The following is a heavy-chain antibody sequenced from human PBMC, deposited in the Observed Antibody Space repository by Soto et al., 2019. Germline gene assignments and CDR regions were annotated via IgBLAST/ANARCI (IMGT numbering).Heavy chain of an antibody. CDR3: SKRKERSCPHYFDV. J-gene: IGHJ4*02. CDR2: MNPKTGNS. Sequence: GSVKVSCTASRYTFTSYGISWVRRTTEQGLEWMGLMNPKTGNSGSAQKFQGRVTMTRNTSITTASMGMTILISDDTAVYFCSKRKERSCPHYFDVGGQGTLVTVSS. CDR1: RYTFTSYG. D-gene: IGHD6-25*01. V-gene: IGHV1-8*02.